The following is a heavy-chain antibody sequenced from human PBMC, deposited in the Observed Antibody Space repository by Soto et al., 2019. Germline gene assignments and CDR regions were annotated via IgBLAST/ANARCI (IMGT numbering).Heavy chain of an antibody. V-gene: IGHV3-7*01. D-gene: IGHD6-13*01. CDR2: IKQDGSEK. J-gene: IGHJ4*02. CDR1: GFSYSTNW. CDR3: AREIATTGLYYFDY. Sequence: GGSLRLSCGASGFSYSTNWMSWVRQAPGKGLELVANIKQDGSEKYYVDSVKGRFTISRDSAKNTMYLQVHSLRAEDTAVYYCAREIATTGLYYFDYWGQGTLVTVSS.